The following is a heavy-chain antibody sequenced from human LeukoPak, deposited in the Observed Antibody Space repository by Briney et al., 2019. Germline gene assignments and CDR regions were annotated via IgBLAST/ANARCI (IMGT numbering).Heavy chain of an antibody. V-gene: IGHV1-69*13. CDR1: GGTFSSYA. CDR2: IIPIFGTA. D-gene: IGHD1-20*01. CDR3: ARDSDNWNYFDY. J-gene: IGHJ4*02. Sequence: SVKVSCKASGGTFSSYAISWVRQAPGQGPEWMGGIIPIFGTANYAQKFQGRVTITADESTSTAYMELSSLRSEDTAVYYCARDSDNWNYFDYWGQGTLVTVSS.